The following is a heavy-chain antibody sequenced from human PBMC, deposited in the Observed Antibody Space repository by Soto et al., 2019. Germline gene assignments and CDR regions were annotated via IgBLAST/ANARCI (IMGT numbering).Heavy chain of an antibody. J-gene: IGHJ4*02. CDR3: ARGREIFGAVTPFEY. Sequence: SETLSLTCAVYGAPFSCYYWSWIRQPPGKGLEWIGEINHTGSTKYNPSLKSRVTISLDTSKNQFSLSLRSVTAADTAVYYCARGREIFGAVTPFEYWGQGTQVTVSS. CDR2: INHTGST. CDR1: GAPFSCYY. V-gene: IGHV4-34*01. D-gene: IGHD3-3*01.